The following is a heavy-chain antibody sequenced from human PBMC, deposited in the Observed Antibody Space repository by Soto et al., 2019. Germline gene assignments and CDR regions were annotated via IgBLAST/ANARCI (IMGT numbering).Heavy chain of an antibody. CDR3: ASLEITGH. V-gene: IGHV1-46*01. J-gene: IGHJ4*02. D-gene: IGHD3-16*01. Sequence: QVQLVQSGAEVKKPGASVKVSCKASGYTLSSNYMVWVRQAPGQGLEWMGIINTSGGSTDYAQKSQGRVTMNRDRSTNTVYMELSSLRSEDTAVYYCASLEITGHWGQGTQVTVSS. CDR2: INTSGGST. CDR1: GYTLSSNY.